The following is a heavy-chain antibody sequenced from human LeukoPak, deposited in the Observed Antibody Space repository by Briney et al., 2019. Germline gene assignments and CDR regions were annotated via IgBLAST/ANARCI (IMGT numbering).Heavy chain of an antibody. Sequence: GGSLRLSCAASGFTFSSYSMNWVRQAPGKGLEWVSGISGSDGSTNYADSVKGRFTISRENSKNTLYLQMNSLRAEDTAVYYCAKDSTKKYDDYWGQGTLVTVSS. CDR3: AKDSTKKYDDY. V-gene: IGHV3-23*01. CDR1: GFTFSSYS. CDR2: ISGSDGST. D-gene: IGHD2/OR15-2a*01. J-gene: IGHJ4*02.